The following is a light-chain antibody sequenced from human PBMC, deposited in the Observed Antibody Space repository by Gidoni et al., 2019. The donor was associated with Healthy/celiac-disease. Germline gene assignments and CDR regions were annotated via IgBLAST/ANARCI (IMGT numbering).Light chain of an antibody. V-gene: IGKV1-12*01. CDR2: AAS. CDR3: QQANSFPRT. J-gene: IGKJ1*01. CDR1: QGISSL. Sequence: RSPSSVSASVGDRVTITWRASQGISSLLAWYQQKPGKAPKLLIYAASSLQSGVPSRFSGSGPGTDFTLTISSLQPEDFATYSCQQANSFPRTFGQGTKVEIK.